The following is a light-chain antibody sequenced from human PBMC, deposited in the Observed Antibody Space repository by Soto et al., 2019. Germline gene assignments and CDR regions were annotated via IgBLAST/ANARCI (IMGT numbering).Light chain of an antibody. V-gene: IGKV3-20*01. CDR2: GAS. J-gene: IGKJ2*01. CDR3: QPYGSAPYT. Sequence: EIVVTQSPGTLSLSPGEIATLSCRASQSVSSSYLAWYQQKPGQAPRLLIYGASSSATGIPDRFSGSGSGTDFTLTISRLEPEDFAVYYCQPYGSAPYTFVQGTKREIK. CDR1: QSVSSSY.